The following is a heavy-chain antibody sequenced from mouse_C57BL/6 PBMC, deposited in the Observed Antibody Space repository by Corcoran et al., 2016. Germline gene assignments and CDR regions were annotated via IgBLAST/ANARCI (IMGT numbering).Heavy chain of an antibody. CDR3: ARSPYYYGRSSYYLDY. Sequence: EVQLQQSGPELVKPGASVKIPCKASGYTFTDYNMDWVKQSHGKSLEWIGDINPNNGGTIYNQKFKGKATLTVDKSSSTAYMELRSLTSEDTAVYYCARSPYYYGRSSYYLDYWGQGTTLTVSS. CDR1: GYTFTDYN. D-gene: IGHD1-1*01. V-gene: IGHV1-18*01. CDR2: INPNNGGT. J-gene: IGHJ2*01.